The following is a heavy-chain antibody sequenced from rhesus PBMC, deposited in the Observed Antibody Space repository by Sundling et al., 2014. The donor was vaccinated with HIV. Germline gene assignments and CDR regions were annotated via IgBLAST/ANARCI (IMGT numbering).Heavy chain of an antibody. V-gene: IGHV4-127*01. CDR2: IGGSSGST. D-gene: IGHD3-28*01. CDR3: ASQAAASYYNSGFSRGNFDY. J-gene: IGHJ4*01. CDR1: GYSISSGYG. Sequence: QVQLQESGPGLVKPSETLSLTCAVSGYSISSGYGWSWIRQPPGKGLEWIGYIGGSSGSTNYNPSLKSRVTISKDTSKNQFSLKLSSVTAADTAVYYCASQAAASYYNSGFSRGNFDYWGQGVLVTVSS.